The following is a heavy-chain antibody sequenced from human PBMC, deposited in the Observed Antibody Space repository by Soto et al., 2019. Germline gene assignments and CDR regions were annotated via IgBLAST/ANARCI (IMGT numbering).Heavy chain of an antibody. J-gene: IGHJ5*02. D-gene: IGHD6-13*01. CDR1: GYTFTSYG. CDR3: ARAQHVIAATGTGWFDP. V-gene: IGHV1-18*01. CDR2: ISAYNGNT. Sequence: QVQLVQSGAEVKKPGASVKVSCKASGYTFTSYGISWVRQAPGQGLEWMGWISAYNGNTNYAQKLQGRVTMTTDTSTSTASMELRSLRSDDTAVYYCARAQHVIAATGTGWFDPWGQGTLVTVSS.